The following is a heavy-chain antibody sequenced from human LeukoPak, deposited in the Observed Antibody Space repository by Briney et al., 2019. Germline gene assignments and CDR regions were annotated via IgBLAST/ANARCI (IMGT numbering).Heavy chain of an antibody. D-gene: IGHD3-22*01. Sequence: GRSLRLSCAASGFTFSSYGMHWVRQAPGKGLEWVAVIWYDESNKYYADSVKGRFTISRDNSKNTLYLQMNSLRAEDTAVYYCAREESARFSMIVAFDIWGQGTMVTVSS. V-gene: IGHV3-33*01. CDR2: IWYDESNK. CDR1: GFTFSSYG. CDR3: AREESARFSMIVAFDI. J-gene: IGHJ3*02.